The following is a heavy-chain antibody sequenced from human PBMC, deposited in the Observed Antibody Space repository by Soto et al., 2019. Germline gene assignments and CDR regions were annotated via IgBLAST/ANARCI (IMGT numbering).Heavy chain of an antibody. CDR3: GRGYRWAVDF. Sequence: VKVQPAGPGPVEPFENPSLHLGILGGQCPSHSGWWNLDRQFPSRGLEWLGVTYFRSKWYNASAISLKSRITINPDTSRNQFSLQLNSVTPEDTAVYYCGRGYRWAVDFWGQGTLVTVSS. J-gene: IGHJ4*02. V-gene: IGHV6-1*01. D-gene: IGHD2-8*02. CDR2: TYFRSKWYN. CDR1: GQCPSHSGW.